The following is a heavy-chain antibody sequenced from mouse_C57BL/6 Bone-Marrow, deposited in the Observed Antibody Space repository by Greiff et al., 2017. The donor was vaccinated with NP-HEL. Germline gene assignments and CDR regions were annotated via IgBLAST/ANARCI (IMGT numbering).Heavy chain of an antibody. J-gene: IGHJ2*01. CDR2: INPNNGGT. D-gene: IGHD4-1*01. CDR3: ARNTGVDY. V-gene: IGHV1-26*01. Sequence: EVQLQQSGPELVKPGASVKISCKASGYTFTDYYMNWVKQSHGKSLEWIGDINPNNGGTSYNQKFKGKATLTVDKSSSTAYMELRSLTSEDSAVYYCARNTGVDYWGQGTTLTVSS. CDR1: GYTFTDYY.